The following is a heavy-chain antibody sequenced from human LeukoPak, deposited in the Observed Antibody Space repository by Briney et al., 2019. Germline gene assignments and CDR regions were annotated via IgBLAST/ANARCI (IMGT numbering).Heavy chain of an antibody. CDR2: INHSGFI. CDR3: ARGQRAFDI. CDR1: GGSFSGYY. V-gene: IGHV4-34*01. J-gene: IGHJ3*02. Sequence: PTETLSLTCDVYGGSFSGYYWSWTRQPPGKGLEWIGEINHSGFINYNPSLKSRVIISADTSKIQFSLKLTSVTAADTAVYYCARGQRAFDIWGQGTMITVST.